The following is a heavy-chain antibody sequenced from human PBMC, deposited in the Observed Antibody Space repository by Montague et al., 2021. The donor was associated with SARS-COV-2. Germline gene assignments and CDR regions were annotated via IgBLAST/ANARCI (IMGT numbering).Heavy chain of an antibody. Sequence: SETLSLTCTVSGGSISSSSYYWSWIRQPPGKGLEWIGNIYYSGSTYYNPSLKSRVTISLDLSKNQFSLRLRSVTAVDTALYYCARLLGYYSGTDGTFDIWGQGTMVAVSS. D-gene: IGHD1-1*01. CDR3: ARLLGYYSGTDGTFDI. V-gene: IGHV4-39*01. CDR2: IYYSGST. CDR1: GGSISSSSYY. J-gene: IGHJ3*02.